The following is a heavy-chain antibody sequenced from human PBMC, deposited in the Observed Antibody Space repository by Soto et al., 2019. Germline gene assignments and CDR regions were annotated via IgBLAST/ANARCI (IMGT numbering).Heavy chain of an antibody. V-gene: IGHV4-59*01. CDR1: GGSISSYY. Sequence: QVQLQESGPGLVKPSETLSLTCTVSGGSISSYYWSWIRHPPGKGLEWIGYIYYSGSTNYNPSLKSRVTISVDTSNNQFSLTRSSVTAADTAVYYCARRYGGNFDYWGQGTLVTVSS. J-gene: IGHJ4*02. CDR2: IYYSGST. CDR3: ARRYGGNFDY. D-gene: IGHD1-26*01.